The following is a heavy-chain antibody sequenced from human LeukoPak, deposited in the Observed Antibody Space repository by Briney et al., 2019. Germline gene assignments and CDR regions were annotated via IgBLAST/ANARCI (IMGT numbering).Heavy chain of an antibody. Sequence: GGSLRLSCTASGITVSTYYMHWVRQAPGKGPVWVAHIKSDGSGASCADSVKGRFTISRDNAKNALYLQMNSLRAEDTAVYYCSSGSYHNDYWGQGTLVTVSS. CDR2: IKSDGSGA. CDR3: SSGSYHNDY. J-gene: IGHJ4*02. D-gene: IGHD3-10*01. CDR1: GITVSTYY. V-gene: IGHV3-74*01.